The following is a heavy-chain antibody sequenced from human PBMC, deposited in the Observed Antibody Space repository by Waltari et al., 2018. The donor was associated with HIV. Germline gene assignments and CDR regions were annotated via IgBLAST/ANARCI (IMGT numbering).Heavy chain of an antibody. Sequence: EVQLVQSGAEVKKPGESLKISCKGSGYRFNNYWIGWVRQMPGKGLELMGVIYPGDSETRYSPSVQGQVTISVDKSISTAYLQWSSLKASDTAMYFCATSYYFNMDVWGQGTTVTVSS. CDR3: ATSYYFNMDV. J-gene: IGHJ6*02. V-gene: IGHV5-51*01. CDR1: GYRFNNYW. CDR2: IYPGDSET.